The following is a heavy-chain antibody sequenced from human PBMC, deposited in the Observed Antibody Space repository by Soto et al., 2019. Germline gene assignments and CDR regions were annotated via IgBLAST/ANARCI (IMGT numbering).Heavy chain of an antibody. CDR3: AEGGMADPAR. CDR1: GGSFSGYY. Sequence: PSETLSLTCAVYGGSFSGYYWSWIRQPPGKGLEWIGEINHSGSTNYNPSLKSRVAISVDTSKNQFSLKLSSVTAADTAVYYCAEGGMADPARWGQGTLVTVSS. J-gene: IGHJ4*02. D-gene: IGHD6-13*01. CDR2: INHSGST. V-gene: IGHV4-34*01.